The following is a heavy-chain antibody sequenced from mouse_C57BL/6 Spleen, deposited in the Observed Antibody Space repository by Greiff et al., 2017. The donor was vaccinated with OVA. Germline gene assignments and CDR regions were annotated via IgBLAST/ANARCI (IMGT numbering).Heavy chain of an antibody. D-gene: IGHD1-1*01. CDR1: GFTFSSYT. J-gene: IGHJ4*01. CDR3: ARHDYGRSYKAMDY. CDR2: ISGGGGNT. V-gene: IGHV5-9*01. Sequence: EVKLVESGGGLVKPGGSLKLSCAASGFTFSSYTMSWVRQTPEKRLEWVATISGGGGNTYYPDSVKGRFTISRDNAKNTLYLQMSSLRSEDTALYYCARHDYGRSYKAMDYWGQGTSVTVSS.